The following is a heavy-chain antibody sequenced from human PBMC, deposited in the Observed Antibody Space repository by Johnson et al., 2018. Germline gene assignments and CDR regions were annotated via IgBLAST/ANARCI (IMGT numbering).Heavy chain of an antibody. Sequence: VQLVESGGGLIQPGGSLTLSCAASEFSVSTNARSWVRQAPGKGLEWVSVLYSRGTITYAGTGKGRFIISRDHSENTGALQRNSQRVEDTALYYCAGDNIAGIADVGGQGTTVTGSS. CDR1: EFSVSTNA. J-gene: IGHJ6*02. CDR3: AGDNIAGIADV. D-gene: IGHD6-13*01. CDR2: LYSRGTI. V-gene: IGHV3-53*01.